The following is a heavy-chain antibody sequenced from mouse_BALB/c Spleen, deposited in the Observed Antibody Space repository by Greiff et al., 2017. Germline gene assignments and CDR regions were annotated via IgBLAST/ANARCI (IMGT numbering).Heavy chain of an antibody. CDR3: AREEDHYYGSSYEYFDV. D-gene: IGHD1-1*01. Sequence: EVKLQESGPGLVKPSQSLSLTCSVTGYSITSGYYWNWIRQFPGNKLEWMGYISYDGSNNYNPSLKNRISITRDTSKNQFFLKLNSVTTEDTATYYCAREEDHYYGSSYEYFDVWGAGTTVTVSS. V-gene: IGHV3-6*02. CDR2: ISYDGSN. CDR1: GYSITSGYY. J-gene: IGHJ1*01.